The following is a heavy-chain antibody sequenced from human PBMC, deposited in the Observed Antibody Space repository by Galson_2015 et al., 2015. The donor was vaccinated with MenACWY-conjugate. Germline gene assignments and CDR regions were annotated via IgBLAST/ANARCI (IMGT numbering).Heavy chain of an antibody. V-gene: IGHV3-23*01. CDR3: AKADKQTCYGATCYYFDS. CDR1: GFTFSTNA. CDR2: ISGVIGTT. D-gene: IGHD4/OR15-4a*01. Sequence: SLRLSCAASGFTFSTNAISWVRRAPGKGLEWVSTISGVIGTTYQADSVKGRFTISRDDSKNTLYLQMNNLRAEDTALYICAKADKQTCYGATCYYFDSWGQGTLVTVSS. J-gene: IGHJ4*02.